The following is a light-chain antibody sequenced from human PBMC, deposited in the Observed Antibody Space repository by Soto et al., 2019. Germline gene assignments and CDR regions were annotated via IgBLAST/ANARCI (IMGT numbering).Light chain of an antibody. J-gene: IGKJ1*01. CDR1: QSVSTN. CDR2: GAL. CDR3: QEYNSWPRT. Sequence: EIVMTQSPATLSVSPGERVTLSCRASQSVSTNLAWYQQRPGQPPRLLIYGALTRATGIPARFSGSGSGTEFTLTISSLQSEDLAVYYCQEYNSWPRTFGQGSMVDI. V-gene: IGKV3-15*01.